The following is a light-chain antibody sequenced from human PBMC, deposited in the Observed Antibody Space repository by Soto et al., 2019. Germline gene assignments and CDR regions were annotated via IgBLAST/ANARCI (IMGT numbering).Light chain of an antibody. V-gene: IGKV1-5*03. CDR1: QTISSW. CDR2: KAS. Sequence: DIQMTQSPSTLSGSVGDRVTLTCRASQTISSWLAWYHQKPGKAPKLLIYKASTLKSGVPSRFSGSGSGTEFTLTISSLQPDDFATYYCQHYKSYSEAFGQGTKVELK. J-gene: IGKJ1*01. CDR3: QHYKSYSEA.